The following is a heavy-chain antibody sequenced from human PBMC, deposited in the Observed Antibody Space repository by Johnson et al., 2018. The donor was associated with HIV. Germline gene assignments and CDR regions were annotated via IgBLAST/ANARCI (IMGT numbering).Heavy chain of an antibody. CDR1: GFTFDDYA. Sequence: VQLVESGGVVVQPGGSLRLSCAASGFTFDDYAMHWVRQAPGKGLEWVSLISWDGGSTYYADSVKGRFTISRDNSKNSLYLQMKSLRPEDTAVYFCAKEDCSAVLCSDDAFHIWGQGTMVTVSS. J-gene: IGHJ3*02. D-gene: IGHD2-15*01. CDR3: AKEDCSAVLCSDDAFHI. V-gene: IGHV3-43D*03. CDR2: ISWDGGST.